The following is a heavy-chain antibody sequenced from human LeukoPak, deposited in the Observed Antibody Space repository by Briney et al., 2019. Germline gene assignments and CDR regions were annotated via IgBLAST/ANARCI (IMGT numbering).Heavy chain of an antibody. CDR1: GYTFTSYG. D-gene: IGHD6-19*01. Sequence: ASVKVSCKASGYTFTSYGISWVRQAPGQGIEWMGWISAFNGNTNYAQKLQGRVTMTTDTSTSTAYMELRSLRSDDTAVYYCARIRSSGPWDNYWGQGTLVTVSS. CDR3: ARIRSSGPWDNY. J-gene: IGHJ4*02. V-gene: IGHV1-18*01. CDR2: ISAFNGNT.